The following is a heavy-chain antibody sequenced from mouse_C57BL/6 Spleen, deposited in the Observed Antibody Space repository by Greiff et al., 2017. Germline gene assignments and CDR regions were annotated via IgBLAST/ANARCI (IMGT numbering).Heavy chain of an antibody. CDR2: ISDGGSYT. CDR3: ARDNDYYGSSYYFDY. J-gene: IGHJ2*01. V-gene: IGHV5-4*01. D-gene: IGHD1-1*01. Sequence: EVQGVESGGGLVKPGGSLKLSCAASGFTFSSYAMSWVRQTPEKRLEWVATISDGGSYTYYPDNVKGRFTISRDNAKNNLYLQMSHLKSEDTAMYYCARDNDYYGSSYYFDYWGQGTTLTVSS. CDR1: GFTFSSYA.